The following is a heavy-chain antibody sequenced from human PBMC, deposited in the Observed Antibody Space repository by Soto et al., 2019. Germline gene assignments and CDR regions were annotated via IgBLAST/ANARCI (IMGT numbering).Heavy chain of an antibody. V-gene: IGHV1-2*02. CDR3: ARGGGVGVAGSAAFDM. J-gene: IGHJ3*02. CDR1: GYPVTAYY. D-gene: IGHD3-3*01. CDR2: INPATGAA. Sequence: QLHLVQSGAVVKKPEASVTVSCSASGYPVTAYYMHWVRQAPGRGLGWMGGINPATGAAKYTQTFQGRVTMTRDTSTSRVFMELSGLTSEDRAVFFCARGGGVGVAGSAAFDMWGEGTLVTVSS.